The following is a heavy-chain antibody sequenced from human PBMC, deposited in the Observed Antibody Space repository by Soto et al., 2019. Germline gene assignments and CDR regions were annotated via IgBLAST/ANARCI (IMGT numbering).Heavy chain of an antibody. CDR2: INHSGST. CDR3: ASYTGSYSVCY. CDR1: GGSFSGYY. J-gene: IGHJ4*02. Sequence: SETLSLTXAVYGGSFSGYYWSWIRQPPGKGLEWIGEINHSGSTNYNPSLKSRVTISVDTSKNQFSLKLSSVTAADTAVYYCASYTGSYSVCYWGQGTLVTVSS. V-gene: IGHV4-34*01. D-gene: IGHD1-26*01.